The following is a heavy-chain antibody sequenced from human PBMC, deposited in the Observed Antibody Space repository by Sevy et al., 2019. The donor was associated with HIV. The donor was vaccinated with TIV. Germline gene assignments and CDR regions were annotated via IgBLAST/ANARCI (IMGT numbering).Heavy chain of an antibody. J-gene: IGHJ3*02. Sequence: SETLSLTCAVYGGSFSGDYWSWIRQPPGKGLEWIGEINHSGSTNYNPSLKSRVTISVDTSKNQFSLKLSSVTAADTAVYYCARHCTGTSCSHAFDIWGQGTMVTVSS. V-gene: IGHV4-34*01. CDR2: INHSGST. CDR3: ARHCTGTSCSHAFDI. CDR1: GGSFSGDY. D-gene: IGHD2-2*01.